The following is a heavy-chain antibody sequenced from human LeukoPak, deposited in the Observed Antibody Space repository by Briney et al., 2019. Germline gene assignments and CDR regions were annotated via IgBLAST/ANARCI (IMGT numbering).Heavy chain of an antibody. D-gene: IGHD2-15*01. CDR1: GGIFSSYA. V-gene: IGHV1-69*04. Sequence: SVKVSCKASGGIFSSYAISWVRQAPGQGLEWMGRIIPIFGIENYAQKFQGRVTITADKSTSTAYMELSSLRSEDTAVYYCAKSVVVVAWGMDVWGQGTTVTVSS. CDR2: IIPIFGIE. CDR3: AKSVVVVAWGMDV. J-gene: IGHJ6*02.